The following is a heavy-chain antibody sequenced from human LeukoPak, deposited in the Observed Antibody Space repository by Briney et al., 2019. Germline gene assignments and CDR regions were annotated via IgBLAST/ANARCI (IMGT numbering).Heavy chain of an antibody. V-gene: IGHV3-21*01. CDR1: GFTFSSYS. J-gene: IGHJ6*04. Sequence: GGSLRLSCAASGFTFSSYSMNWVRQAPGKGLEWVSSISSSSSYIYYADSVKGRFTIPRDNAKNSLYLQMNSLRAEDTAVYYCARDRGGWDGLDYYYGMDVWGKGTTVTVSS. D-gene: IGHD6-19*01. CDR3: ARDRGGWDGLDYYYGMDV. CDR2: ISSSSSYI.